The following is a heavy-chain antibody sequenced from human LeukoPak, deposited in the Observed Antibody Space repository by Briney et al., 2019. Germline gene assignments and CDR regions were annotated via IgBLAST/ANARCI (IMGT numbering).Heavy chain of an antibody. CDR3: ARDCSGGSCYGSIDY. Sequence: ASVKVSCKASGYTFTSYYMHWVRQAPGQGLEWKGIINPSGGSTSYAQKFQGRVTMTRDTSTSTVYMELSSLRSEDTAVYYCARDCSGGSCYGSIDYWGQGTLVTVSS. CDR1: GYTFTSYY. D-gene: IGHD2-15*01. V-gene: IGHV1-46*01. CDR2: INPSGGST. J-gene: IGHJ4*02.